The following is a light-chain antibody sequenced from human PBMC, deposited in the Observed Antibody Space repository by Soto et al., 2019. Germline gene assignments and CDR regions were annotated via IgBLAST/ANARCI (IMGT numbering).Light chain of an antibody. CDR2: DVS. Sequence: QSALTQPRSVSGSPGQSVTISCTGTSNDVGGYNFVSWYQQHPGKVPKLFIYDVSRRPSGVPDRFSGSKSGNTASLTISGLQAEDEADYYCQSYDSSLSYVFGTGTKLTVL. J-gene: IGLJ1*01. CDR1: SNDVGGYNF. CDR3: QSYDSSLSYV. V-gene: IGLV2-11*01.